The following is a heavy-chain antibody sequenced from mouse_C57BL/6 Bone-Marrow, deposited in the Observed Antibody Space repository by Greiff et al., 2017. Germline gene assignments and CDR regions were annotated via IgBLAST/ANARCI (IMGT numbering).Heavy chain of an antibody. CDR2: IRNKANGYTT. J-gene: IGHJ1*03. CDR1: GFTFTDYY. V-gene: IGHV7-3*01. CDR3: ARYKAYYGSSYWYFDV. D-gene: IGHD1-1*01. Sequence: EVKLVESGGGLVQPGGSLSLSCAASGFTFTDYYMSWVRQPPGKALEWLGFIRNKANGYTTEYSASVKGRFTISRDNSQSILYLQMNALRAEDSATYYCARYKAYYGSSYWYFDVWGTGTTVTVSS.